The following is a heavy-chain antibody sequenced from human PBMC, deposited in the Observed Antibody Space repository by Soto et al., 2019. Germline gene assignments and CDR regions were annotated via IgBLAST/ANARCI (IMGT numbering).Heavy chain of an antibody. Sequence: QVRLVESGGGVVQPGRSLRLSCTASGFSFSSYAMYWFRQPHGKGLECVAGISHDGINKHYADSVKGRVTVSRDNSIHSLDLQLNSLRGEDTAMYYCARDMYSSDYFVKWFEPWGQGTLVTVSS. CDR3: ARDMYSSDYFVKWFEP. CDR1: GFSFSSYA. CDR2: ISHDGINK. D-gene: IGHD6-19*01. J-gene: IGHJ5*02. V-gene: IGHV3-30-3*01.